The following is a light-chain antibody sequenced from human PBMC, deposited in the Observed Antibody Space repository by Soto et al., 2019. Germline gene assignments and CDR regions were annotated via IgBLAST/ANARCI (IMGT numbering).Light chain of an antibody. CDR2: GVS. V-gene: IGKV2-30*01. J-gene: IGKJ1*01. CDR1: HSLVTSDRNIY. Sequence: VWKQSPQSPPVTVPLPESTSSWPSHSLVTSDRNIYLSWFQQRPGQSPRRLIYGVSHRASGLPDRFSGSGSGTDFTLKISSLQSEDAAVYHCMQGAYWPGTFGQGTKVDIK. CDR3: MQGAYWPGT.